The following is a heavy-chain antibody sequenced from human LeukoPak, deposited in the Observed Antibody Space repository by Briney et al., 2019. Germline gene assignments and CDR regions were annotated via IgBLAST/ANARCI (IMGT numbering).Heavy chain of an antibody. CDR3: ARASTRIVATIAYY. CDR1: GYTFTGYY. J-gene: IGHJ4*02. D-gene: IGHD5-12*01. Sequence: ASVKVSCKASGYTFTGYYMHWVRQAPGQGLDWMGWINPNSGGTNYAQKFQGRVTMTRDTSISTAYMELSRLRSDDTAVYYCARASTRIVATIAYYWGQGTLVTVSS. V-gene: IGHV1-2*02. CDR2: INPNSGGT.